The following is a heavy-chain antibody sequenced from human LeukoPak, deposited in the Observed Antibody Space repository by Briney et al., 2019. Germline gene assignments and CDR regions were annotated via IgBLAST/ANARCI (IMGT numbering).Heavy chain of an antibody. CDR2: IYYSGST. CDR3: ARVYGGNAGTDDY. CDR1: GDSISSSSYY. Sequence: SETLSLTCTVSGDSISSSSYYWGWIRQPPGKGLEWIGSIYYSGSTYYNPSLKSRVTISVDTSKNQFSLKLSSVAAADTAVYYCARVYGGNAGTDDYWGQGTLVTVSS. V-gene: IGHV4-39*07. J-gene: IGHJ4*02. D-gene: IGHD4-23*01.